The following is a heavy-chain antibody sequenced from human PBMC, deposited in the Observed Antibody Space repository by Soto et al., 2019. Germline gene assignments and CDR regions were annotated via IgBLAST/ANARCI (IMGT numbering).Heavy chain of an antibody. J-gene: IGHJ4*02. V-gene: IGHV2-5*02. Sequence: QITLKESGPTLVKPTQTLTLTCAFSGFSLRTNGVGVGWIRQPPGKALEWLALIYWDGYKHYSPSLKSRLTNTEEPSKNQVVLTMTNMDAVDTATYYCAKKGGGDRILDYWGQGTLVTVSS. CDR3: AKKGGGDRILDY. CDR1: GFSLRTNGVG. D-gene: IGHD3-16*01. CDR2: IYWDGYK.